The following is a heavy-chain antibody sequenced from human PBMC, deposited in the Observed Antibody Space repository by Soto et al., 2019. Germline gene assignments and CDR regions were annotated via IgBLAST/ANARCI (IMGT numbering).Heavy chain of an antibody. D-gene: IGHD2-2*01. V-gene: IGHV4-39*01. Sequence: SETRFLTCTVSGGSISSSIYYWAWIRQPPGKVLEWIGSIYYSGSTYYNPSLKSRVTISVDTSKNQFSLKLSSVTAADTAVYYCARQGMEYQLLLYYYGMDVWGQGTTVTVSS. CDR2: IYYSGST. CDR3: ARQGMEYQLLLYYYGMDV. J-gene: IGHJ6*02. CDR1: GGSISSSIYY.